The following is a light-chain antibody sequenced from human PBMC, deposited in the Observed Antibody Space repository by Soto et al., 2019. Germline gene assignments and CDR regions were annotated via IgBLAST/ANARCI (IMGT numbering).Light chain of an antibody. CDR3: ATWDDSLNGVV. CDR1: SSNIGSNS. V-gene: IGLV1-44*01. J-gene: IGLJ2*01. Sequence: QSVLTQPPSASGTPGQRVTISCSGSSSNIGSNSGNWYQQLPGTAPKLLIYRNNHRPSGVPDRFSVCKSGTSASLAISGLQSEDEADYYCATWDDSLNGVVFGGGTKVTVL. CDR2: RNN.